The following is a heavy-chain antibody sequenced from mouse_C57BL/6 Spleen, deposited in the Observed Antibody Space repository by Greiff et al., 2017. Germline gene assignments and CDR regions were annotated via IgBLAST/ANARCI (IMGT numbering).Heavy chain of an antibody. J-gene: IGHJ1*03. CDR1: GYSFTDYN. Sequence: VQLQQSGPELVKPGASVKISCKASGYSFTDYNMNWVKQSNGKSLEWIGVINPNYGTTSYNQKFKGKATLTVDQSSSTAYMQLNSLTSEYSAVYYCARRGYYYGSSYDWYFDVWGTGTTVTVSS. CDR2: INPNYGTT. D-gene: IGHD1-1*01. V-gene: IGHV1-39*01. CDR3: ARRGYYYGSSYDWYFDV.